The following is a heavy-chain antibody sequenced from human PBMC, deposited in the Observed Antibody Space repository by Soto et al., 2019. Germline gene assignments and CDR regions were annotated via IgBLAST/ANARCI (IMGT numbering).Heavy chain of an antibody. Sequence: GGSLRLSCAASGFTFSSYAMHWVRQAPGKGLEWVAVISYDGSNKYYADSVKGRFTISRDNSKNTRDLQMNSLRAEDTAVYYCARDRAYSSYYYYYYGMDVWGQGTTVTVSS. D-gene: IGHD3-16*01. J-gene: IGHJ6*02. V-gene: IGHV3-30-3*01. CDR3: ARDRAYSSYYYYYYGMDV. CDR2: ISYDGSNK. CDR1: GFTFSSYA.